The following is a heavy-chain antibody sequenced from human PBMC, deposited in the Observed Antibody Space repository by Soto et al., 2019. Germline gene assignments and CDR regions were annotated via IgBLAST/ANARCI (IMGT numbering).Heavy chain of an antibody. D-gene: IGHD4-17*01. CDR1: GFTFNKYA. J-gene: IGHJ4*01. CDR2: ISGSSSTT. Sequence: VQLLEYGGGLVQRGESLRLSCVASGFTFNKYAMTWVRQAPGKGLEWVSSISGSSSTTYYADSVKGRFTISRDNSKNAVYLHMNTLSTEDTAVYYCAPTRYDYGDDAVGYWGQGTLVTVSS. CDR3: APTRYDYGDDAVGY. V-gene: IGHV3-23*01.